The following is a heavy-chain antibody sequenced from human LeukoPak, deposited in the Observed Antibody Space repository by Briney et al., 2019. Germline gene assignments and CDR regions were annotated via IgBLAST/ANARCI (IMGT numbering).Heavy chain of an antibody. CDR3: ARERRYYDSSGYYYEAFDI. J-gene: IGHJ3*02. Sequence: SETLSLTCAVSGGSISSGGYSWSWIRQPPGKGLEWIGYIYHSGSTYYNPSLKSRVTISVDRSKNQFSLKLSSVTAADTAVYYCARERRYYDSSGYYYEAFDIWGQGTMVTVSS. D-gene: IGHD3-22*01. CDR2: IYHSGST. CDR1: GGSISSGGYS. V-gene: IGHV4-30-2*01.